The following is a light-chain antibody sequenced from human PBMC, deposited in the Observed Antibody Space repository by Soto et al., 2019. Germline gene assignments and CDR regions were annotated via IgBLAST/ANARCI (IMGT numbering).Light chain of an antibody. V-gene: IGKV3-11*01. CDR2: EAY. CDR3: QQRSNWPTIT. CDR1: QSISTS. Sequence: EPVCTQSPASRSLSPGERANLSCRTSQSISTSLAWYQQRPCQAHRLIIHEAYSRATGIPASFSGSGSGTDFTPAISSLEREDSAVYYRQQRSNWPTITFGQGTKVDIK. J-gene: IGKJ1*01.